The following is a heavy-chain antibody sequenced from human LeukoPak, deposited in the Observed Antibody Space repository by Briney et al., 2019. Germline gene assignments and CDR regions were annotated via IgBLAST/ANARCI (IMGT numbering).Heavy chain of an antibody. V-gene: IGHV4-31*03. CDR3: ARGTADYDILTGYYIQGFFDI. D-gene: IGHD3-9*01. CDR2: IDYSGST. Sequence: PSETLSLTCTVSGGSISSGGYYWSWIRQHPGKGLEWIGYIDYSGSTYYNTSLKSRVTISVDTSMNQFSLKLRSVTAADTAVYYCARGTADYDILTGYYIQGFFDIWGQGKMVTVSS. J-gene: IGHJ3*02. CDR1: GGSISSGGYY.